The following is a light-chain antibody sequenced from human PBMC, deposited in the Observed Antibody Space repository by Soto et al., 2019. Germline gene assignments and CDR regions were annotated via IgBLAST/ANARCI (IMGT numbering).Light chain of an antibody. Sequence: DIQMTQSPSSLSASVGDRVTITCRASQNINDYLNWYQHKPGMAPRVVIYGASNLQSGVPSRFSGSGYGTDFTLTITSLQPEDFATYYCQETFGIFPWTFGQGTKVDIK. V-gene: IGKV1-39*01. CDR1: QNINDY. CDR3: QETFGIFPWT. CDR2: GAS. J-gene: IGKJ1*01.